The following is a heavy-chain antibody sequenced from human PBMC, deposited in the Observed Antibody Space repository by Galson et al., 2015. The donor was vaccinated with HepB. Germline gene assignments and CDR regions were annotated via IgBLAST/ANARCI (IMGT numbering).Heavy chain of an antibody. CDR3: AKDLVAVAGHLDY. CDR1: GFTFSSYA. J-gene: IGHJ4*02. V-gene: IGHV3-23*01. CDR2: ISGSGGST. D-gene: IGHD6-19*01. Sequence: SLRLSCAASGFTFSSYAMSWVRQAPGKGLEWVSAISGSGGSTYYADSVKGRFTISRDKSKNTLYLQMNSLRAEDTAVYYCAKDLVAVAGHLDYWSQGTLVTVSS.